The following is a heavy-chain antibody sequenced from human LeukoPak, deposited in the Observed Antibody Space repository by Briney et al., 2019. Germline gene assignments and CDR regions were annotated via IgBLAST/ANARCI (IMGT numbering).Heavy chain of an antibody. V-gene: IGHV3-15*01. CDR1: GFTFNNAW. Sequence: GGSLRLSCAGSGFTFNNAWMTWVRQAPGKGLEWVGRIKSKTDGGTTDYAAPVKERFTISRDDFKSTLYLQMSSLQTEDTGVYYCTTELVWFGVLAHWGQGTLATVSS. J-gene: IGHJ4*02. CDR3: TTELVWFGVLAH. D-gene: IGHD3-10*01. CDR2: IKSKTDGGTT.